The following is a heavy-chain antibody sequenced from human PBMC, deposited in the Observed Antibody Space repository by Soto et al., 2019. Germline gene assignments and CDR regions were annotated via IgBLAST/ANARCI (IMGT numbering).Heavy chain of an antibody. Sequence: QVQLVQSGAEVKKPGSSVKVSCKASGGTFSSYAISWVRQAPGQGLEWMAGIIPIFGTANYAQKFQGRVTITADESTSTAYMELSSLRSEDTAVYYCARDQCLDSSGWLYYYGMDVWGQGTTVTVSS. D-gene: IGHD6-19*01. CDR2: IIPIFGTA. V-gene: IGHV1-69*01. CDR3: ARDQCLDSSGWLYYYGMDV. CDR1: GGTFSSYA. J-gene: IGHJ6*02.